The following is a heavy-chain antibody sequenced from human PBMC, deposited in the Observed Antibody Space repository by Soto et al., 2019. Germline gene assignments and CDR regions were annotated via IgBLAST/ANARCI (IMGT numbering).Heavy chain of an antibody. J-gene: IGHJ5*02. V-gene: IGHV4-34*01. CDR1: GGSFSGYY. Sequence: SETLSLTSAVYGGSFSGYYWSWIRQPPGKGLEWIGEINHSGSTNYNPSLKSRVTISVDTSKNQFSLKLSSVTAADTAVYYCARGGIAARRNWFDPWGQGTLVTVSS. CDR2: INHSGST. CDR3: ARGGIAARRNWFDP. D-gene: IGHD6-6*01.